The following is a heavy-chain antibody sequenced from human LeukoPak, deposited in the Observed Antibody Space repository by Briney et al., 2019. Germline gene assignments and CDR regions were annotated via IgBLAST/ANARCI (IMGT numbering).Heavy chain of an antibody. CDR2: INWNGGST. Sequence: GGSLRLSCAASGFTFDDYGMSWVRQAPGKGLEWVSGINWNGGSTGYADSVKGRFTISRDNAENSLYLQMNSLRAEDTALYYCARDPAPNWNDVADYWGQGTLVTVSS. CDR3: ARDPAPNWNDVADY. CDR1: GFTFDDYG. V-gene: IGHV3-20*04. J-gene: IGHJ4*02. D-gene: IGHD1-1*01.